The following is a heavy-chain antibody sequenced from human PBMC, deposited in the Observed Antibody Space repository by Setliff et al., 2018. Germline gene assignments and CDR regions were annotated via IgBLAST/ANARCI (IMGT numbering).Heavy chain of an antibody. Sequence: SETLSLTCTVSGGSISSSSYYWGWIRQPPGKGLEWIGSIYYSGSTYYNPSLKSRVTISVDTSKNQFSLKLSSVTAADMAVYYCARDLRTGTTVFYYYYYMDVWGKGTTVTVSS. CDR2: IYYSGST. J-gene: IGHJ6*03. CDR1: GGSISSSSYY. CDR3: ARDLRTGTTVFYYYYYMDV. D-gene: IGHD1-7*01. V-gene: IGHV4-39*07.